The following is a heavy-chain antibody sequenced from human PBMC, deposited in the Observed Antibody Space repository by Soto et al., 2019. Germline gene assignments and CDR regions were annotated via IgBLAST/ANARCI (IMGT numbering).Heavy chain of an antibody. CDR2: ISYDGSNK. D-gene: IGHD2-21*02. CDR1: GFTFSSYA. J-gene: IGHJ4*02. Sequence: QVQLVESGGGVVQPGRSLRLSCAASGFTFSSYAMHWVRQAPGKGLEWVAVISYDGSNKYYADSVKGRFTISRDNSKNTLYLQMNSLRAEDTAVYYCARAIVVVTAAPLDYWGQGTLVTVSS. CDR3: ARAIVVVTAAPLDY. V-gene: IGHV3-30-3*01.